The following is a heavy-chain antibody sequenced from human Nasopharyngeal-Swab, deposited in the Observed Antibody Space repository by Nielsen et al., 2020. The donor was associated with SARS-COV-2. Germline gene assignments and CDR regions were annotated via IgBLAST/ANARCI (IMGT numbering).Heavy chain of an antibody. V-gene: IGHV3-21*01. CDR3: AREGGDYCSSTSCLRYYYYMDV. CDR2: ISSSSSYI. J-gene: IGHJ6*03. Sequence: GGSLRLSCAASGFTLSSYSMNWVRQAPGKGLEWVSSISSSSSYIYYADSVKGRFTISRDNAKNSLYLQMNSLRAEDTAVYYCAREGGDYCSSTSCLRYYYYMDVWGKGTTVTVSS. D-gene: IGHD2-2*01. CDR1: GFTLSSYS.